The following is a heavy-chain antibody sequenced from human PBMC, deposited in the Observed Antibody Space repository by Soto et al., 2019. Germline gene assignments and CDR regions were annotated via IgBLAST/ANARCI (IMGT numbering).Heavy chain of an antibody. Sequence: QVQLQQWGAGLLKPSEPLSLTCAVYGGSFSGYYWSWIRQPPGKGLEWIGEINHSGSTNYNPSLKSRVTISVDTSKNQFSLKLSSVTAADTAVYYCARGEDTRRGYYWGQGTLVTVSS. D-gene: IGHD3-16*01. J-gene: IGHJ4*02. V-gene: IGHV4-34*01. CDR2: INHSGST. CDR1: GGSFSGYY. CDR3: ARGEDTRRGYY.